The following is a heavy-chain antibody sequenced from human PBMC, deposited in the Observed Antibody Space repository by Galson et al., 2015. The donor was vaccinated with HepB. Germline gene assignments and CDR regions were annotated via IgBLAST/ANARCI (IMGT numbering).Heavy chain of an antibody. CDR2: IRWSTGNI. CDR1: GFIFDDYA. Sequence: SLRLSCAASGFIFDDYAMHWVRQAPGKGLEWVSGIRWSTGNIDYADSVRGRFTISRDNAKNSLYLQMNSLRTEDTALYYCARGGWRFCSATNCYGTFDNWGQGTLVTVSS. D-gene: IGHD2-2*01. CDR3: ARGGWRFCSATNCYGTFDN. V-gene: IGHV3-9*01. J-gene: IGHJ4*02.